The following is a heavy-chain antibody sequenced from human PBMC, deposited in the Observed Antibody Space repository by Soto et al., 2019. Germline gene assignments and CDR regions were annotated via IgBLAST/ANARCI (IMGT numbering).Heavy chain of an antibody. V-gene: IGHV4-31*03. CDR3: ASLVGATSHYYYYGMDV. Sequence: SETLSLTCTVSGGSISSGGYYWSWIRQHPGKGLEWIGYIYYSGSTYYNPSLKSRVTISVDTSKNQFSLKLSSVTVADTAVYYCASLVGATSHYYYYGMDVWGQGTTVTVSS. CDR2: IYYSGST. D-gene: IGHD1-26*01. J-gene: IGHJ6*02. CDR1: GGSISSGGYY.